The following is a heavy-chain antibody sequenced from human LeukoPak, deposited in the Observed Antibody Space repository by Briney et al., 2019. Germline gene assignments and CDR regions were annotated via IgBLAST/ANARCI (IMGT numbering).Heavy chain of an antibody. Sequence: SETLSLTCTVSGGSLSSYYWSWIRQPAGKGLEWIGRIYTSESTNYNPSLKSRVTISVDTSKNQSSLKLSSVTAADTAEYYCARAGFWVYCSSTTCYTEWFDPWGQGTLVTVSS. CDR3: ARAGFWVYCSSTTCYTEWFDP. D-gene: IGHD2-2*02. CDR1: GGSLSSYY. J-gene: IGHJ5*02. V-gene: IGHV4-4*07. CDR2: IYTSEST.